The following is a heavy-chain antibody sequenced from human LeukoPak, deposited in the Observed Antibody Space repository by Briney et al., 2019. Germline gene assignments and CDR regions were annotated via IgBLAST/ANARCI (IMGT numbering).Heavy chain of an antibody. CDR2: FYYSGRT. CDR1: GGSISSRSYY. CDR3: ARDRVMYSSGWLYYFDY. D-gene: IGHD6-19*01. J-gene: IGHJ4*02. Sequence: SETLSHTCTVSGGSISSRSYYWGWMRQPPGKGQEWIGCFYYSGRTDYNPSLTSRVNISVDTSKNQISLKLSSVTAADTAVYYCARDRVMYSSGWLYYFDYWSQGTLVTVSS. V-gene: IGHV4-39*07.